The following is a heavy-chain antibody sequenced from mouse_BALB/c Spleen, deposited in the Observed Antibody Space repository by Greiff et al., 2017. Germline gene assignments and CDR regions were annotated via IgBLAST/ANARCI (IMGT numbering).Heavy chain of an antibody. CDR2: INPSTGYT. Sequence: VKLMESGAELAKPGASVKMSCKASGYTFTSYWMHWVKQRPGQGLEWIGYINPSTGYTEYNQKFKDKATLTADKSSSTAYMQLSSLTSEDSAVYYCASRGTYGRSLAYRGQGTLVTVSA. CDR1: GYTFTSYW. V-gene: IGHV1-7*01. J-gene: IGHJ3*01. D-gene: IGHD2-1*01. CDR3: ASRGTYGRSLAY.